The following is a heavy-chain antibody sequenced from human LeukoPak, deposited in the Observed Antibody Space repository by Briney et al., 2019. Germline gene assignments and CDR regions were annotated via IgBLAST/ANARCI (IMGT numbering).Heavy chain of an antibody. D-gene: IGHD2-15*01. CDR2: TYYRSKWYN. Sequence: SQTLSLTCAISGDSVSSNSAAWNWIRQSPSRGLEWLGRTYYRSKWYNDYAVSVKSRITINPDTSKNQFSLQLNSVTPEDTAVYYCARGGVVVVVAATGFDYWGQGTLVTVSP. CDR3: ARGGVVVVVAATGFDY. V-gene: IGHV6-1*01. J-gene: IGHJ4*02. CDR1: GDSVSSNSAA.